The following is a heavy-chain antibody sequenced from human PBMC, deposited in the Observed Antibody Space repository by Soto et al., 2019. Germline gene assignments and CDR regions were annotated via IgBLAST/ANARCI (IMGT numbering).Heavy chain of an antibody. CDR1: GGYISSYY. V-gene: IGHV4-59*01. CDR2: IYYSGST. Sequence: PSETLSLTCTVSGGYISSYYWSWIRQPPGKGLEWIGYIYYSGSTNYNPSLKSRVTISVDTSKNQFSLKLSSVTAADTAVYYCARVVANYYYYMDVWGKGTTVTVSS. J-gene: IGHJ6*03. CDR3: ARVVANYYYYMDV. D-gene: IGHD2-15*01.